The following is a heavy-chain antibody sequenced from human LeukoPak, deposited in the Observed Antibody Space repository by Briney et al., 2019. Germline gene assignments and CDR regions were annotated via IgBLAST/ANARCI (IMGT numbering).Heavy chain of an antibody. V-gene: IGHV4-38-2*01. CDR1: GYSISSGYY. Sequence: SETLSLTCAVSGYSISSGYYWGWIRQPPGKGLEWIGSIYHSGSTYYNPSLKSRVTISVDTSKNQFSLKLSSVTAADTAVYCCARIAYYDFWSGYSFDYWGQGTLVTVSS. J-gene: IGHJ4*02. D-gene: IGHD3-3*01. CDR3: ARIAYYDFWSGYSFDY. CDR2: IYHSGST.